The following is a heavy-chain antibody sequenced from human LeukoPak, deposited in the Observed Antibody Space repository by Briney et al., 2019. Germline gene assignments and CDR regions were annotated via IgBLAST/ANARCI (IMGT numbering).Heavy chain of an antibody. V-gene: IGHV3-15*01. D-gene: IGHD3-22*01. J-gene: IGHJ4*02. CDR3: AKGQYYYDTL. CDR2: IKSKTDGGTT. Sequence: GGSLRLSCAASGFTFSNAWMSWVRQAPGKGLEWVGRIKSKTDGGTTDYAAPVKGRFTISRDNSKNTLYLQMNGLRAEDTAVYYCAKGQYYYDTLWGQGTLVTVSS. CDR1: GFTFSNAW.